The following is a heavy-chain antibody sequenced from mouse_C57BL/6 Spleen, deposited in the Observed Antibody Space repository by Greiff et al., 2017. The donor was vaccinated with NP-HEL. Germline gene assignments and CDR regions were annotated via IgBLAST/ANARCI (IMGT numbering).Heavy chain of an antibody. CDR3: ARRPGTTVVATGNAMDY. CDR1: GYTFTSYW. J-gene: IGHJ4*01. D-gene: IGHD1-1*01. V-gene: IGHV1-50*01. CDR2: IDPSDSYT. Sequence: VQLQQPGAELVKPGASVKLSCKASGYTFTSYWMQWVKQRPGQGLEWIGEIDPSDSYTNYNQKFKGKATLTVDTSSSTAYMQLSSLTSEDSAVYYCARRPGTTVVATGNAMDYWGQGTSVTVSS.